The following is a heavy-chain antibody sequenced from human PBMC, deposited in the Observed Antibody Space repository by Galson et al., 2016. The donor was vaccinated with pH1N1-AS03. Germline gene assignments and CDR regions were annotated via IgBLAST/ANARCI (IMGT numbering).Heavy chain of an antibody. J-gene: IGHJ4*02. CDR3: ASAGYHTPGYHY. V-gene: IGHV4-4*01. Sequence: ETLSLTCAVSGGSMTSLDWWTWVRQPPGKGLEWIGEVHYSGTTSYNPSLNSRVTMSIDKSNNQFSLNLGSVTAADTAVYFCASAGYHTPGYHYWGQGALVTVSS. D-gene: IGHD3-16*02. CDR1: GGSMTSLDW. CDR2: VHYSGTT.